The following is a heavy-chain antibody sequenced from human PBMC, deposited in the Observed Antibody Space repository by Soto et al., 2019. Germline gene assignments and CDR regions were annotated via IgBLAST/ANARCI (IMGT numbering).Heavy chain of an antibody. D-gene: IGHD3-22*01. CDR1: GYTFTSYA. J-gene: IGHJ4*02. CDR2: INAGNGNT. Sequence: ASVKVSCKASGYTFTSYAMHWVRQAPGQRLEWMGWINAGNGNTKYSQKFQGRVTITRDTSASTAYVELSSLRSEDTAVYYCARVYDYYDSSGYYSPGDYWGQGTLVTVSS. CDR3: ARVYDYYDSSGYYSPGDY. V-gene: IGHV1-3*01.